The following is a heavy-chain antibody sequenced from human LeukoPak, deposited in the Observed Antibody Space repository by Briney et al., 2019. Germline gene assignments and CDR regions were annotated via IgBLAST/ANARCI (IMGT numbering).Heavy chain of an antibody. Sequence: GGSLRLSCAASGFTFSSYAMHWVRQAPGKGLEGVAVISYDGSNKYYADSVKGRFTISRDNSKNTLYLQMNSLRAEDTAVYYCAREGLPFYYMDVWGKGTTVTVSS. J-gene: IGHJ6*03. CDR3: AREGLPFYYMDV. D-gene: IGHD5-12*01. CDR1: GFTFSSYA. CDR2: ISYDGSNK. V-gene: IGHV3-30-3*01.